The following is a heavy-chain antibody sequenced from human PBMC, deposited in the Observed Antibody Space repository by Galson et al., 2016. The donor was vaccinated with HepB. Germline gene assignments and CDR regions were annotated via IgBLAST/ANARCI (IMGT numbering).Heavy chain of an antibody. D-gene: IGHD5-18*01. V-gene: IGHV3-30*03. J-gene: IGHJ4*02. CDR2: ISYDGSMT. CDR3: ARGGHTYGYEGRY. CDR1: GFTFSSYV. Sequence: SLRLSCAASGFTFSSYVMHWVRQAPGKGLEWVAGISYDGSMTYYADSVKGRVTISRDNPNYTLFLQISSLRAEDAAVYYCARGGHTYGYEGRYWGQGTLVTVSS.